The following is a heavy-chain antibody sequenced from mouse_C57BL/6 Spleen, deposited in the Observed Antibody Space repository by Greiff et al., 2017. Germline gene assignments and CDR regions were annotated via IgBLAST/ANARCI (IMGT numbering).Heavy chain of an antibody. D-gene: IGHD1-1*01. CDR3: ASYYGSSYGAY. CDR1: GYSITSGYY. CDR2: ISYDGSN. J-gene: IGHJ3*01. Sequence: ESGPGLVKPSQSLSLTCSVTGYSITSGYYWNWIRQFPGNKLEWMGYISYDGSNNYNPSLKNRISITRDTSKNQFFLKLNSVTTEDTATYYCASYYGSSYGAYWGQGTLVTVSA. V-gene: IGHV3-6*01.